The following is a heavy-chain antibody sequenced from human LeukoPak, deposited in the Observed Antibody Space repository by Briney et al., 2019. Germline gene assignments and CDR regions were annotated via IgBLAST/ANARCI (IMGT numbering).Heavy chain of an antibody. CDR3: ASRSPNNMGV. J-gene: IGHJ6*02. CDR2: IYHPGST. CDR1: GGSVSGGSST. V-gene: IGHV4-30-2*06. Sequence: SETLSLTCTVSGGSVSGGSSTWTWIWIRQSPGKGLEWIGYIYHPGSTYYNPSLKGRVTMSLDKSKNQFSLNVTSVTAADTAVYYCASRSPNNMGVWGQGTTVTVSS.